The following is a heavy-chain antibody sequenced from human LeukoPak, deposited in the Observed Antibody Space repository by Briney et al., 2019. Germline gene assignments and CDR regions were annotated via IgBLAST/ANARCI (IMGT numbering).Heavy chain of an antibody. CDR1: GFSFSSYG. CDR2: IPYDGSNT. CDR3: AKVGAAAGTLPDY. D-gene: IGHD6-13*01. Sequence: GGSLRLSCAASGFSFSSYGMHWVRQAPGKGLEWVAVIPYDGSNTYYADSVKGRFTISRDNSKNTLYLQMNSLRAEDTAVYYCAKVGAAAGTLPDYWGQGTLVTVSS. V-gene: IGHV3-30*18. J-gene: IGHJ4*02.